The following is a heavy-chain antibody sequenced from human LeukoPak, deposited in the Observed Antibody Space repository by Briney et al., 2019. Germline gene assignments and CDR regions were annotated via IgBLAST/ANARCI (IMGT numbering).Heavy chain of an antibody. D-gene: IGHD6-19*01. Sequence: PGGSLRLSCAASGFTFSSYWMHWVRQAPGKGLEWVSGISWNSGSIGYADSVKGRFTISRDNAKNSLYLQMNSLRAEDTALYYCAKDGGYSSGPMEHWGQGTLVTVSS. J-gene: IGHJ1*01. CDR2: ISWNSGSI. CDR1: GFTFSSYW. CDR3: AKDGGYSSGPMEH. V-gene: IGHV3-9*01.